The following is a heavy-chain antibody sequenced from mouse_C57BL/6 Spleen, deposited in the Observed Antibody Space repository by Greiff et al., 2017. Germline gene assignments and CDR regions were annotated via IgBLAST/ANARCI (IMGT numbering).Heavy chain of an antibody. CDR3: ARTPGTTVVAYYFDY. D-gene: IGHD1-1*01. CDR1: GYTFTSYW. CDR2: IHPNSGST. Sequence: QVQLKQPGAELVKPGASVKLSCKASGYTFTSYWMHWVKQRPGQGLEWIGMIHPNSGSTNYNEKFKSKATLTVDKSSSTAYMQLSSLTSEDSAVYYCARTPGTTVVAYYFDYWGQGTTLTVSS. V-gene: IGHV1-64*01. J-gene: IGHJ2*01.